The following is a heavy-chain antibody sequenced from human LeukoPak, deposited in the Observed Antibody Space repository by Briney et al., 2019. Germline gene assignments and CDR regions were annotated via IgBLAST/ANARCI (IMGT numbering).Heavy chain of an antibody. Sequence: GASLQISCEGSGSRFSNYWLGGGRQLPGKGLEGMGIIYPGESDTRYSPSLQGQVTISDDKSISTAYLQWSSLKASDTAMYYCARVDYYDRSGYFDYWGQGSQVTVSS. D-gene: IGHD3-22*01. J-gene: IGHJ4*02. V-gene: IGHV5-51*01. CDR3: ARVDYYDRSGYFDY. CDR1: GSRFSNYW. CDR2: IYPGESDT.